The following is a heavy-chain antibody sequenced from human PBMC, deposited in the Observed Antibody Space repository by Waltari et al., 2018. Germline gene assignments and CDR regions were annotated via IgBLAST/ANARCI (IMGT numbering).Heavy chain of an antibody. CDR1: GFTFSSYA. CDR2: ISYDGSNK. J-gene: IGHJ4*02. CDR3: ARGGEQQLVSEFVY. V-gene: IGHV3-30-3*01. Sequence: QVQLVESGGGVVQPGRSLRLSCAASGFTFSSYAMPWVRQAPGKGLEWVAVISYDGSNKYYADSVKGRFTISRDNSKNTLYLQMNSLRAEDTAVYYCARGGEQQLVSEFVYWGQGTLVTVSS. D-gene: IGHD6-13*01.